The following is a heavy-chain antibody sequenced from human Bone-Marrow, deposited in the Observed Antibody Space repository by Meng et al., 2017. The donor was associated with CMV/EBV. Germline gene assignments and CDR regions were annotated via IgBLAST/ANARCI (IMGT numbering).Heavy chain of an antibody. CDR3: ARRYSSGWYDH. D-gene: IGHD6-19*01. CDR2: INHSGST. Sequence: ESLKISCAASGFTFSSYWMSWVRQAPGKGLEWIGEINHSGSTNYNPSLKSRVTISVDTSKNQFSLKLSSVTAADTAVYYCARRYSSGWYDHWGQGTLVTVSS. CDR1: GFTFSSYW. V-gene: IGHV4-34*01. J-gene: IGHJ4*02.